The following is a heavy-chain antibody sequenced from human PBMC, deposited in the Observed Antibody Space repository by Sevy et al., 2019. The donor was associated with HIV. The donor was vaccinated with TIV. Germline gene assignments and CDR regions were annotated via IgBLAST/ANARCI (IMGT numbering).Heavy chain of an antibody. CDR2: IYYSGST. CDR3: ARSKPPSKKYYYDSSGYYYAGGYFDY. J-gene: IGHJ4*02. CDR1: GGSISSGDYY. D-gene: IGHD3-22*01. Sequence: SETLSLTCTVSGGSISSGDYYWSWIRQPPGKGLEWIGCIYYSGSTYYNPSLKSRVTISVDTSKNQFSLKLSSVTAADTAVYYCARSKPPSKKYYYDSSGYYYAGGYFDYWGQGTLVTVSS. V-gene: IGHV4-30-4*01.